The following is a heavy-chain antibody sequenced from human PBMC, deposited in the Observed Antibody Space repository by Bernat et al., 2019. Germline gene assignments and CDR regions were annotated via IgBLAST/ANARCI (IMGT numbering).Heavy chain of an antibody. CDR3: TTDVLDCSGGSCYNWYFDL. CDR2: IQSKTGGGTA. CDR1: GFTFSDAW. D-gene: IGHD2-15*01. J-gene: IGHJ2*01. V-gene: IGHV3-15*05. Sequence: EVQLVESGGGLVKPGGSLTLSCAASGFTFSDAWMSWVRQAPGKGLELVGRIQSKTGGGTADYAAPVKGRFTISRDDSKDTLYLQMNSLETDDTAVYYCTTDVLDCSGGSCYNWYFDLWGRGTLVTVSS.